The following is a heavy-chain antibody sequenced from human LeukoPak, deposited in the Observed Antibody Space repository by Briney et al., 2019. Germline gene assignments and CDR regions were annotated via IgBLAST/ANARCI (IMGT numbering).Heavy chain of an antibody. J-gene: IGHJ4*02. D-gene: IGHD3-3*01. CDR1: GGSFSGYY. CDR3: ARGKSYYDFWSGYSHFDY. V-gene: IGHV4-34*01. CDR2: INHSGST. Sequence: SETLSLTCAVYGGSFSGYYWSWIRQPPGKGLEWIGEINHSGSTNYNPSLKSRVTISVDTSKNQFSLKLSSVTAADTAVYYCARGKSYYDFWSGYSHFDYWGEGTLVTVSS.